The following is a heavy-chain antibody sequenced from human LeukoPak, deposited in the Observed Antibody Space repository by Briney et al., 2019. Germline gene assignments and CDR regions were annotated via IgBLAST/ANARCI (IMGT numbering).Heavy chain of an antibody. D-gene: IGHD3-9*01. V-gene: IGHV3-23*01. J-gene: IGHJ4*02. CDR3: AKGVLTGYFNFDY. Sequence: GGSLRLSCTPSGYTFSSYAMSWVRQAPGKGLEWVSAISGSGGSTYYADSVKGRFTISRDNSKNTLYLQMNSLRAEDTAVYYCAKGVLTGYFNFDYWGQGTLVTVSS. CDR1: GYTFSSYA. CDR2: ISGSGGST.